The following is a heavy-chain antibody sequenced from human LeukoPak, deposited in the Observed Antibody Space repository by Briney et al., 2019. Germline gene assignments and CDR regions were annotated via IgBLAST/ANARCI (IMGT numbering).Heavy chain of an antibody. CDR2: ISGSGGST. V-gene: IGHV3-23*01. J-gene: IGHJ3*02. D-gene: IGHD5-18*01. CDR3: AKDRRGYSYGPDDAFDI. CDR1: GFTFSSYA. Sequence: SGGSLRLSCAASGFTFSSYAMSWVRQAPGKGLEWVSAISGSGGSTYYADSVKGRFTISRDNSKNTLYLQMNSLRAEDTAVYYCAKDRRGYSYGPDDAFDIWGQGKMVTVSS.